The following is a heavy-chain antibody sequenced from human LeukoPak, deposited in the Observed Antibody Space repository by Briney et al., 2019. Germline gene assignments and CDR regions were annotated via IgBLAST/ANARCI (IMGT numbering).Heavy chain of an antibody. CDR2: ISSSSSYI. V-gene: IGHV3-21*04. Sequence: GGSLTLSCAASGFTLSSYSMNWVRQAPGKGLEWVSSISSSSSYIYYADSVKGRFTISRDNAKNSLYLQMNSLRAEDTAVYYCADHRAARPSYYFDYWGQGTLVTVS. D-gene: IGHD6-6*01. CDR1: GFTLSSYS. CDR3: ADHRAARPSYYFDY. J-gene: IGHJ4*02.